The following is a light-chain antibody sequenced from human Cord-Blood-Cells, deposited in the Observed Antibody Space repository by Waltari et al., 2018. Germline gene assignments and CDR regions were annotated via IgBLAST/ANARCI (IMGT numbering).Light chain of an antibody. Sequence: QSALTQPASVSGSPGQSNTISCTGTSSDVGGYNYVSWYQQHPGKAPKLMSYAVSKRPSGVSNRFSGSKSGNTASRTISGLQAEDEADYYCSSYTSSSTPVVFGGGTKLTVL. CDR3: SSYTSSSTPVV. V-gene: IGLV2-14*01. CDR1: SSDVGGYNY. J-gene: IGLJ2*01. CDR2: AVS.